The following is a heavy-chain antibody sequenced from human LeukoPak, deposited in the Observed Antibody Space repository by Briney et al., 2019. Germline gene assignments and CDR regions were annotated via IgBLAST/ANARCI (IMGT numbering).Heavy chain of an antibody. J-gene: IGHJ3*02. CDR3: AESGWYSEGAFDI. D-gene: IGHD6-19*01. CDR2: IYSGGST. Sequence: GGSLRLSCAASGFTVSSNYMSWVCQAPGKGLEWVSVIYSGGSTYYADSVKGRFTISRDNSKNTLYLQMNSLRAEDTAVYYCAESGWYSEGAFDIWGQGTMVTVSS. CDR1: GFTVSSNY. V-gene: IGHV3-53*01.